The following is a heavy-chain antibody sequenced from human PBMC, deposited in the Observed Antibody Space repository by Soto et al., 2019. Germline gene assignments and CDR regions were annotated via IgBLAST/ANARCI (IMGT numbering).Heavy chain of an antibody. Sequence: GGSLRLSCAASGFTFSSYGMHWVRQAPGKGLEWVAVISYDGSNKYYADSVKGRFTISRDNSKNTLYLQMNSLRAEDTAVYYCAKEGATLPTHSGDVPAANYYGMDVWGQGTMVTVSS. D-gene: IGHD2-2*01. CDR3: AKEGATLPTHSGDVPAANYYGMDV. J-gene: IGHJ6*02. V-gene: IGHV3-30*18. CDR2: ISYDGSNK. CDR1: GFTFSSYG.